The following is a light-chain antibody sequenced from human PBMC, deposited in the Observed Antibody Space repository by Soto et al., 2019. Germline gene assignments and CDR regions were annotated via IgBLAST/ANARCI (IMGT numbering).Light chain of an antibody. J-gene: IGLJ3*02. CDR3: CSYAGSNNWV. CDR1: SSDVGSYNL. Sequence: QSALTQPASVSGSPEQSITISCTGTSSDVGSYNLVSWYQQHPGKVPKLMIYEVSKRPSGVSNRFSGSKFGNTASLTISGLQAEDEADYYCCSYAGSNNWVFGGGTKLTVL. V-gene: IGLV2-23*02. CDR2: EVS.